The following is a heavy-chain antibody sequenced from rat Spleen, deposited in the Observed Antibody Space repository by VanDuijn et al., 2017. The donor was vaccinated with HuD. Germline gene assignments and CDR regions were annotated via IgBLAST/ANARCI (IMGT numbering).Heavy chain of an antibody. J-gene: IGHJ2*01. V-gene: IGHV5-20*01. CDR1: GFTFSDYA. D-gene: IGHD1-9*01. Sequence: EVQLVESGGGLVQPGRSLKLSCAASGFTFSDYAMNWIRQAPTKGLEWVASISYDGGSSYYRDSVKGRFTISRDSAKSTLYLQMDSLRSEDTATYYCARRLLRVYVRLYFDYWGQGVMVTVSS. CDR2: ISYDGGSS. CDR3: ARRLLRVYVRLYFDY.